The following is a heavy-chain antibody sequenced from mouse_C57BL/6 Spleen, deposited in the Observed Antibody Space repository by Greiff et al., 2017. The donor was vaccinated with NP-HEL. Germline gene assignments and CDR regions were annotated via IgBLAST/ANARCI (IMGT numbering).Heavy chain of an antibody. J-gene: IGHJ2*01. CDR3: ARDRAQAHYFDY. V-gene: IGHV5-4*01. Sequence: EVQLVESGGGLVKPGGSLKLSCAASGFTFSSYAMSWVRQTPEKRLEWVATISDGGSYTYYPDNVKGRFTISRDNAKNNLYLQMSHLKSEDTAMYYCARDRAQAHYFDYWGQGTTLTVSS. CDR2: ISDGGSYT. D-gene: IGHD3-2*02. CDR1: GFTFSSYA.